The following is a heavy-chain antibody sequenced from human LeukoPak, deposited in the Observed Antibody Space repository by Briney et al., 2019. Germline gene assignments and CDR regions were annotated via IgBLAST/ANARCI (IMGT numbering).Heavy chain of an antibody. V-gene: IGHV4-34*01. D-gene: IGHD6-13*01. J-gene: IGHJ5*02. CDR1: GGSFSGYY. CDR2: INHSGST. CDR3: ARRRVEGGSNAHYNWFDP. Sequence: SETLSLTCAVYGGSFSGYYWSWIRQPPGKGLEWIGEINHSGSTNYNPSLKSRVTISVDTSKNQFSLKLSSVTAADTAVYYCARRRVEGGSNAHYNWFDPWGQGTLVTVSS.